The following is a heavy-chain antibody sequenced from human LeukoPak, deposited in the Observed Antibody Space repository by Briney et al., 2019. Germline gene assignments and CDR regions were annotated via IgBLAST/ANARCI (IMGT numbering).Heavy chain of an antibody. CDR3: ATCEIAAAGNFDY. CDR2: INPNSGGT. J-gene: IGHJ4*02. V-gene: IGHV1-2*02. CDR1: GYTFTGYY. D-gene: IGHD6-13*01. Sequence: ASVKVSCKASGYTFTGYYMHWVRQAPGQGLEWMGWINPNSGGTNYAQKFQGRVTMTRDTSISTAYMELRSLRSDDTAVYYCATCEIAAAGNFDYWGQGTLVTVSS.